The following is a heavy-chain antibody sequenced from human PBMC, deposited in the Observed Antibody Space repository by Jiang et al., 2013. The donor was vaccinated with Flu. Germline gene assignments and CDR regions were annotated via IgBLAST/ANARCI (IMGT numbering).Heavy chain of an antibody. CDR1: GFSLSTSGVG. Sequence: KPTQTLTLTCTFSGFSLSTSGVGVGWIRQPPGEALEWLALIYWDDDKRYSPSLKSRLTITKATSKNQVVLTMTNMDPVDTATYYCAHRRMAGHGEYYFDYWGQGTLVTVSS. CDR3: AHRRMAGHGEYYFDY. CDR2: IYWDDDK. V-gene: IGHV2-5*02. J-gene: IGHJ4*02. D-gene: IGHD3-10*01.